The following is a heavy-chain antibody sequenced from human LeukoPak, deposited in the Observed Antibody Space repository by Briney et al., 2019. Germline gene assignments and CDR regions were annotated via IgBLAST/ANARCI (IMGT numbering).Heavy chain of an antibody. V-gene: IGHV3-23*01. D-gene: IGHD3-3*01. J-gene: IGHJ4*02. Sequence: GGSLRLSCAASGFSFSSYGMTWVRQAPGKGLEWVSVISGAGRSIYYADSVKGRFTISRDNSKNTLYLQMNSLRADDTAVYYCAKRSGGPSPFDYWGQGTLVTVSS. CDR1: GFSFSSYG. CDR3: AKRSGGPSPFDY. CDR2: ISGAGRSI.